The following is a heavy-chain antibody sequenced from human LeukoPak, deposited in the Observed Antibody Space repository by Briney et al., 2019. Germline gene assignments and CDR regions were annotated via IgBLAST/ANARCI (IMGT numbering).Heavy chain of an antibody. J-gene: IGHJ5*02. Sequence: PSETLSLTCAVYGCSFSGYYWGWIRQPPGKGLEWIGEINHSGSTNYNPSLKSLVIISVNTTKNQFSLTLSPVTAADTAVYYCARGQEVGTAAQSGYTWFDAWGQGTLVTVSS. CDR2: INHSGST. D-gene: IGHD2-2*01. CDR3: ARGQEVGTAAQSGYTWFDA. CDR1: GCSFSGYY. V-gene: IGHV4-34*01.